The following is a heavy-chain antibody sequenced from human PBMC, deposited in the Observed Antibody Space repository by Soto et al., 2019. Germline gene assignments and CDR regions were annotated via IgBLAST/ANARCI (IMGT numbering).Heavy chain of an antibody. Sequence: SETLSLTCSVSGGSVTSGSSYFCCVRQSPWIGLEWIGDVFFMGNTWYNADLKARLTISVDTSNDQFSLRLSSVTDADTAFYFFVRLTSRIAEASHGRSNYLDTWGPGTLVTVSS. V-gene: IGHV4-39*01. CDR2: VFFMGNT. D-gene: IGHD5-18*01. CDR3: VRLTSRIAEASHGRSNYLDT. J-gene: IGHJ4*02. CDR1: GGSVTSGSSY.